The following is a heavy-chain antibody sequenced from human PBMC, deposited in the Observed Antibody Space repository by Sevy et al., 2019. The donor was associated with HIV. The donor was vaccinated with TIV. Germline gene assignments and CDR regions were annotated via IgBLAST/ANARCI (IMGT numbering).Heavy chain of an antibody. CDR2: ISGSSGTI. CDR3: ARVWGDSDSGLDY. CDR1: GFAFSPYS. V-gene: IGHV3-48*01. J-gene: IGHJ4*02. D-gene: IGHD2-21*01. Sequence: GSLRLSCAASGFAFSPYSMNWFRQTPGKGLEWLSYISGSSGTIYYADSVKGRFTISRDNAKNSLYLQMNSLRAEDTAVYYCARVWGDSDSGLDYWGQGNLVTVSS.